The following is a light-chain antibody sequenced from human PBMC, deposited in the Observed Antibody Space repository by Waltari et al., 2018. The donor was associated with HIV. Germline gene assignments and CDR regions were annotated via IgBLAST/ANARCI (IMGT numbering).Light chain of an antibody. CDR1: KLGDTY. V-gene: IGLV3-1*01. CDR2: VDT. CDR3: QAWDSNTRV. J-gene: IGLJ2*01. Sequence: SYELTQPPSVSVSPVQTASITCSGDKLGDTYAYRYKQEPGQCPVLVVYVDTKRPSGIPERFAGSNPEHTATLDIGGTQAMEEADYYCQAWDSNTRVFGGGTKLTVL.